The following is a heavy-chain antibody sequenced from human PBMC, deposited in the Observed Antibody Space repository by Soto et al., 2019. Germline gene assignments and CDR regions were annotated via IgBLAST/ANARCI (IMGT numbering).Heavy chain of an antibody. CDR3: ARGPDIVVVPAAEPGVWFDP. J-gene: IGHJ5*02. CDR2: INHSGST. V-gene: IGHV4-34*01. D-gene: IGHD2-2*01. Sequence: SETLSLTCAVYGGSFSSYYWSWIRQPPGKGLEWIGEINHSGSTNYNPSLKSRVTISVDTSKNQFSLKLSSVTAADTAVYYCARGPDIVVVPAAEPGVWFDPWGQGTLVTVSS. CDR1: GGSFSSYY.